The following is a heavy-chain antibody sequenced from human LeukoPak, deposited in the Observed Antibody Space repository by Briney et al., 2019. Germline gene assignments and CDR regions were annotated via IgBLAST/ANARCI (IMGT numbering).Heavy chain of an antibody. CDR3: ARDVLPDY. CDR2: IKQDGTEK. Sequence: GGSLRLSCAASGFTLSSYWMSWVRQAPGEGLEWVANIKQDGTEKNYMDSVKGGFSISRDKAKNTLYLQMNALRADDTAVYYCARDVLPDYWGQGTLVTVST. V-gene: IGHV3-7*04. CDR1: GFTLSSYW. J-gene: IGHJ4*02.